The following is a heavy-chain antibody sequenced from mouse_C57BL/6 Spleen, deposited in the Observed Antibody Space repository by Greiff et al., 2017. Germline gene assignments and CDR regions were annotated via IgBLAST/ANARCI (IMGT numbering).Heavy chain of an antibody. V-gene: IGHV1-52*01. D-gene: IGHD2-4*01. CDR2: IDPSDSDT. CDR3: ARDYDYESAY. CDR1: GYTFTSYW. Sequence: QVHVKQPGAELVRPGSSVKLSCKASGYTFTSYWMHWVKQRPIQGLEWIGNIDPSDSDTHYNQKFKDKATLTVDKSSSSAYMQLSSLTSEASAVYYCARDYDYESAYWGQGTLVIVAA. J-gene: IGHJ3*01.